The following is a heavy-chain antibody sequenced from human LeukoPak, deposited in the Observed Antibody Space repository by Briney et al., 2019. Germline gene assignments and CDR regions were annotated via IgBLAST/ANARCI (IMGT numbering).Heavy chain of an antibody. CDR3: AKDIRGGYDSSGYQDY. D-gene: IGHD3-22*01. CDR1: GFTFDDYA. J-gene: IGHJ4*02. CDR2: ISGDGGST. Sequence: PGGSLRLSCAASGFTFDDYAMHWVRQAPGKGREWVSLISGDGGSTYYADSVKGRFTISRDNSKNSLYLQMNSLRTEDTALYYCAKDIRGGYDSSGYQDYWGQGTLVTVSS. V-gene: IGHV3-43*02.